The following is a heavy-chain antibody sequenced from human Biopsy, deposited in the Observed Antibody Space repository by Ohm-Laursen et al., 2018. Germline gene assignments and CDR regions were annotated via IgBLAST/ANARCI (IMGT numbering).Heavy chain of an antibody. CDR2: ISGNSDII. V-gene: IGHV3-23*01. CDR3: ALAAAQAVTHFDY. Sequence: SLRLSCAASGFTFSSYAMTWFRQAPGTGLEWVSTISGNSDIIYDTDSVKGRFTISRDNSKNTLYLQMNSLRAAATAVYYCALAAAQAVTHFDYWGQGTLVTVSS. CDR1: GFTFSSYA. J-gene: IGHJ4*02. D-gene: IGHD4-17*01.